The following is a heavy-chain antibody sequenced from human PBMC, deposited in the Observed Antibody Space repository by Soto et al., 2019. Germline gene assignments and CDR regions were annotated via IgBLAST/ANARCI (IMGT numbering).Heavy chain of an antibody. CDR3: ARETYYYDSSGYPDY. CDR2: IWYDGSNK. J-gene: IGHJ4*02. V-gene: IGHV3-33*01. CDR1: GFTFSSYG. Sequence: GGSLRLSCAPSGFTFSSYGMHLVRQAPGKGLEWVAVIWYDGSNKYYADSVKGRFTISRDNSKNTLYLQMNSLRAEDTAVYYCARETYYYDSSGYPDYWGQGT. D-gene: IGHD3-22*01.